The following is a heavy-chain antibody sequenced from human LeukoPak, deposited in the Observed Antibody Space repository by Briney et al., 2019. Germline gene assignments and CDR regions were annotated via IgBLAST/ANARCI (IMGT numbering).Heavy chain of an antibody. J-gene: IGHJ4*02. D-gene: IGHD2-15*01. CDR1: GFTFSSYG. CDR3: AKDLKRGGTPTFDY. CDR2: ISGSGGST. V-gene: IGHV3-23*01. Sequence: GGSLRLSCAASGFTFSSYGMSWVRQAPGKGLEWVSAISGSGGSTYYADSVKGRFTISRDNSKNTLYLQMNSLRAEDTAVYYCAKDLKRGGTPTFDYWGQGTLVTVSS.